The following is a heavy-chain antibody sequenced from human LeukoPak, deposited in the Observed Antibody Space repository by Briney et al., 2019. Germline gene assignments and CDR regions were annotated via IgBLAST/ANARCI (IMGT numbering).Heavy chain of an antibody. D-gene: IGHD2-15*01. CDR2: ISAYNGNT. CDR1: GYTFTSYG. CDR3: ARDVPNFDCSGGSCYLNWFDP. V-gene: IGHV1-18*01. J-gene: IGHJ5*02. Sequence: ASVKVSCKASGYTFTSYGISWVRQAPGQGLEWMGWISAYNGNTNYAQKLQGRVTMTTDTSTSTAYMEMRSLRSDDTAVYYCARDVPNFDCSGGSCYLNWFDPWGQGTLVTVSS.